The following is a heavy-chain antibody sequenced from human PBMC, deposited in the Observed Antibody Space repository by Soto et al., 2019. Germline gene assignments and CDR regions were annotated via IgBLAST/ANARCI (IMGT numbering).Heavy chain of an antibody. V-gene: IGHV3-9*01. CDR3: ARRYKGGNWNDAFDI. CDR1: GFTFDDYA. CDR2: ISWNSGSI. Sequence: GGSLRLSCAASGFTFDDYAMHWVRQAPGKGLEWVSGISWNSGSIGYADSVKGRFTISRDNAKNSLYLQMNSLRAEDTALYYCARRYKGGNWNDAFDIWGQGTMVTVSS. J-gene: IGHJ3*02. D-gene: IGHD1-1*01.